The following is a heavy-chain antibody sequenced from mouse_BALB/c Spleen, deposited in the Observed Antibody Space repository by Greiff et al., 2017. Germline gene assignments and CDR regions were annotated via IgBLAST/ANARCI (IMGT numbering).Heavy chain of an antibody. CDR2: ISTYYGDA. J-gene: IGHJ4*01. V-gene: IGHV1S137*01. CDR1: GYTFTDYA. CDR3: ARKDYGSSYGAMDY. D-gene: IGHD1-1*01. Sequence: VKLMESGAELVRPGVSVKISCKGSGYTFTDYAMHWVKQSHAKSLEWIGVISTYYGDASYNQKFKGKATMTVDKSSSTAYMELARLTSEDSAIYYCARKDYGSSYGAMDYWGQGTSVTVSS.